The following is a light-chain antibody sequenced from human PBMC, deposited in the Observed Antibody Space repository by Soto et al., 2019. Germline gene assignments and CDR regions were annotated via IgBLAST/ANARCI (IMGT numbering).Light chain of an antibody. CDR3: QQYDSSSPT. Sequence: DIQMTQSPSTLSASVGDGVTITCRASQNISVWLAWYQQRPGNAPKFLIYDASSLETGVPSRFSGSGSGTEFTLTIRSLQPDDFATYYCQQYDSSSPTFGQGTKLEIK. CDR1: QNISVW. CDR2: DAS. J-gene: IGKJ2*01. V-gene: IGKV1-5*01.